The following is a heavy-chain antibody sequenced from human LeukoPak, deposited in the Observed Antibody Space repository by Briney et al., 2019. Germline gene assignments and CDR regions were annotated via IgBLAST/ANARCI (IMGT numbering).Heavy chain of an antibody. CDR1: GYTFTSYY. Sequence: SVKVSCKASGYTFTSYYMHWARQAPGQGLEWMGGIIPIFGTANYAQKFQGRVTITADKSTSTAYMELSSLRSEDTAVYYCAKMVVAAPPVYMDVWGKGTTVTVSS. CDR3: AKMVVAAPPVYMDV. J-gene: IGHJ6*03. CDR2: IIPIFGTA. V-gene: IGHV1-69*06. D-gene: IGHD2-15*01.